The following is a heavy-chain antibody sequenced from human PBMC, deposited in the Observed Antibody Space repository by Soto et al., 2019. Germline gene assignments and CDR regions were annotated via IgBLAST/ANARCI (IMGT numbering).Heavy chain of an antibody. CDR2: VSSSSSYI. CDR1: GFTFSSYS. D-gene: IGHD4-17*01. J-gene: IGHJ4*02. Sequence: GGSLRLSCAASGFTFSSYSMNWVRRAPGKGLEWVSSVSSSSSYIYYADSVKGRFTISRDNAKNSLYLQMNSLRAEDTAVYYCTRDNARGDYSIDYWGQGTLVTVSS. CDR3: TRDNARGDYSIDY. V-gene: IGHV3-21*01.